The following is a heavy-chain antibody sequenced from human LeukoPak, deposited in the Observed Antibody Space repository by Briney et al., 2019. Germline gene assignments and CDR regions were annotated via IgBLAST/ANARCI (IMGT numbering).Heavy chain of an antibody. J-gene: IGHJ4*02. V-gene: IGHV3-21*01. CDR2: ISSSSSYI. CDR3: ARVNFYDSSGYYVYYFDY. CDR1: GFTFSSYS. D-gene: IGHD3-22*01. Sequence: GGSLRLSCAASGFTFSSYSMNWVRQAPGKGLEWVSSISSSSSYISYADSVKGRFTISRDNAKNSLYLQMNSLRAEDTAVYYCARVNFYDSSGYYVYYFDYWGQGTLVTVSS.